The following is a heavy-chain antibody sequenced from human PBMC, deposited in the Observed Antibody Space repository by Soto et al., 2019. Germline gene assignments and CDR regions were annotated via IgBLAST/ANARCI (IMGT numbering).Heavy chain of an antibody. V-gene: IGHV4-59*08. Sequence: SETLSLTCTVSGGSISSYYWSWIRQPPGKGLEWIGYIYYSGSTNYNPSLKSRVNISVDTSKNQFSLKLSSVTAADTAVYYCARLPSSGYSGYGMDVWGQGTTVTVSS. CDR3: ARLPSSGYSGYGMDV. CDR2: IYYSGST. D-gene: IGHD3-22*01. J-gene: IGHJ6*02. CDR1: GGSISSYY.